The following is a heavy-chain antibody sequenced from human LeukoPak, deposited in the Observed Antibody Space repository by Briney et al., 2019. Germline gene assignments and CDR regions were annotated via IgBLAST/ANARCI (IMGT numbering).Heavy chain of an antibody. V-gene: IGHV4-59*01. Sequence: SETLSLTCTVSGVSFNIYFWSWIRQPPGKGLEWIGYIYYSGSTNYNPSLKSRVTISVDTSKNQFSLKLSSVTAADTAVYYCARDRSGLYMDVWGKGTTVTVSS. J-gene: IGHJ6*03. CDR3: ARDRSGLYMDV. CDR1: GVSFNIYF. CDR2: IYYSGST.